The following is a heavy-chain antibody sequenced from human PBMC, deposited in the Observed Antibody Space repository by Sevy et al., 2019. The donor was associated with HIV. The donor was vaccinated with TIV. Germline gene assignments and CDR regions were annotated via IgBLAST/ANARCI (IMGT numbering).Heavy chain of an antibody. Sequence: GGSLRLSCAASGFTFSDYYMSWIRQAPGKGLEWVSYISSSGSTIYYADSVKGRFTISRDNAKNSLYLQMNSLRAEDTAAYYCARPYSYGHNWFDPWGQGTLVTVSS. CDR2: ISSSGSTI. CDR1: GFTFSDYY. J-gene: IGHJ5*02. CDR3: ARPYSYGHNWFDP. V-gene: IGHV3-11*01. D-gene: IGHD5-18*01.